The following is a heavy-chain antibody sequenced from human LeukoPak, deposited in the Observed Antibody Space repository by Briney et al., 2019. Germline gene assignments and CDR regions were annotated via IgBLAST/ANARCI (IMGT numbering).Heavy chain of an antibody. CDR1: GGSFSGYY. J-gene: IGHJ1*01. Sequence: PSGTLSLTCAVNGGSFSGYYWSWIRHPPGKGLEWIGEINHSGSTNYNPSLKSRVTISVDTSKNQFSLKLRSVTAADTAVYYCARGPVAGRRGDFQHWGQGTLVTVSS. V-gene: IGHV4-34*01. D-gene: IGHD6-19*01. CDR3: ARGPVAGRRGDFQH. CDR2: INHSGST.